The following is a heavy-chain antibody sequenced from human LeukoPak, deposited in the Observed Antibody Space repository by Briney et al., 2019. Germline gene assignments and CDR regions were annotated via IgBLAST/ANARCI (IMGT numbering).Heavy chain of an antibody. J-gene: IGHJ5*02. CDR3: ARAPDDFWSGYRNWFDP. Sequence: GGSLRLSCAASGFTFSSYSMNWVRQAPGKGLEWVSSISSSSSYIYYADSVKGRFTISRDNAKNSLYLQMNSLRAEDTAVYYCARAPDDFWSGYRNWFDPWGQGTLVTVSS. V-gene: IGHV3-21*01. CDR2: ISSSSSYI. D-gene: IGHD3-3*01. CDR1: GFTFSSYS.